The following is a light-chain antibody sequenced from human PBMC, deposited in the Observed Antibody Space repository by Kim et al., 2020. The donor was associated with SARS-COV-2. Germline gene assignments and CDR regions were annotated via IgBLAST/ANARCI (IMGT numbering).Light chain of an antibody. V-gene: IGKV1-5*03. CDR3: QQYNSYPWT. J-gene: IGKJ1*01. CDR2: KAS. CDR1: QSISSR. Sequence: ASVGDRVTITCRASQSISSRLAWYQQKPGKAPKLLIYKASGLQSGVPSRFSGSESGTEFTLTISSLQPDDFATYYCQQYNSYPWTFGQGTKVDIK.